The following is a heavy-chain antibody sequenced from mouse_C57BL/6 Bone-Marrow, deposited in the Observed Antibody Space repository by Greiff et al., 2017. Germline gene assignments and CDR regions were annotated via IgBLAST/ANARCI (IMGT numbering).Heavy chain of an antibody. CDR3: ASYSNFGWFAY. Sequence: QVQLQQSGPGLVQPSQSLSITCTVSGFSLTSYGVHWVRQSPGKGLEWLGEIWSGGSTDYNAAFISRLSISQANSKSQVFFKMISLQAEDTAIYYCASYSNFGWFAYWGQGTLVTVSA. D-gene: IGHD2-5*01. CDR2: IWSGGST. CDR1: GFSLTSYG. J-gene: IGHJ3*01. V-gene: IGHV2-2*01.